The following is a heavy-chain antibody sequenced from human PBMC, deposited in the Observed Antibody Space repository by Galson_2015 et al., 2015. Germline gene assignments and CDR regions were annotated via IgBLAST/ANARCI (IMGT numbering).Heavy chain of an antibody. D-gene: IGHD2-8*02. J-gene: IGHJ3*02. Sequence: SLRLSCAASGFTFSSYEMNWVRQAPGKGLEWVSYISSSGSTIYYADSVKGRFTISRDNAKNSLYLQMNSLRAEDTAVYYCAHPPGPIDAFDIWGQGTMVTVSS. CDR2: ISSSGSTI. V-gene: IGHV3-48*03. CDR1: GFTFSSYE. CDR3: AHPPGPIDAFDI.